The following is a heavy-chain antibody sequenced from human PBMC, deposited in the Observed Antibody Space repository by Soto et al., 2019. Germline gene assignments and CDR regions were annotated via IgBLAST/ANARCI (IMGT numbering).Heavy chain of an antibody. Sequence: GGSLRLSCAASGFTFSSYAMSWVRQAPGKGLEWVSAISGSGGSTYYADSVKGRFTISRDNSKNTLYLQMNSLRAEDTAVYYCASDPYCSGGSCPEDFDYWGQGTLVTVSS. CDR3: ASDPYCSGGSCPEDFDY. D-gene: IGHD2-15*01. V-gene: IGHV3-23*01. J-gene: IGHJ4*02. CDR1: GFTFSSYA. CDR2: ISGSGGST.